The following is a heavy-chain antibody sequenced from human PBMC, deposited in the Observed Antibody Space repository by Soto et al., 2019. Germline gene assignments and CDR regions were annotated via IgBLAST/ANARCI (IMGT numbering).Heavy chain of an antibody. Sequence: QLLLQESGSGLVKPSQTLSLTCAVSGGSISSGAYSWNWIRQPPGKGLEWIGYIYDSGSSYYKPSLQSRVTMSVDRSNNQFSLRLSSVTAADTAVYYCAGWSSAFDIWGKGTMVTVSS. CDR1: GGSISSGAYS. D-gene: IGHD2-15*01. CDR3: AGWSSAFDI. CDR2: IYDSGSS. V-gene: IGHV4-30-2*01. J-gene: IGHJ3*02.